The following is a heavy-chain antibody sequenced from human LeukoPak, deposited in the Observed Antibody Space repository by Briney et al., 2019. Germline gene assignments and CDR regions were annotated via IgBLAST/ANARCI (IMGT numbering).Heavy chain of an antibody. V-gene: IGHV3-23*01. CDR2: ISGSGGST. Sequence: GGSLRLSCAASGFTFSSYAMSWVRQAPGKGLEWVSAISGSGGSTCYADSVKGRFTISRDNSKNTLYLQMNSLRAEDTAVYYCAKTSRSIVGATVPGYFDLWGRGTLVTVSS. J-gene: IGHJ2*01. CDR3: AKTSRSIVGATVPGYFDL. CDR1: GFTFSSYA. D-gene: IGHD1-26*01.